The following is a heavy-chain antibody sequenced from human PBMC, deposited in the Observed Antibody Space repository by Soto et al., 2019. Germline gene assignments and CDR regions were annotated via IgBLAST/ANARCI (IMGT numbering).Heavy chain of an antibody. Sequence: QVQLVESGGGVVQPGRSLRLSCAASGFTFSSYGMHWVRQAPGKGLEWVAVISYDGSNKYYADSVKGRFTISRDNSKNTLYLQMNSLRADDTAVYYCAKDTPPDIVVVPAVIYWYFDLWGRGTLVTVSS. V-gene: IGHV3-30*18. D-gene: IGHD2-2*01. CDR3: AKDTPPDIVVVPAVIYWYFDL. CDR2: ISYDGSNK. J-gene: IGHJ2*01. CDR1: GFTFSSYG.